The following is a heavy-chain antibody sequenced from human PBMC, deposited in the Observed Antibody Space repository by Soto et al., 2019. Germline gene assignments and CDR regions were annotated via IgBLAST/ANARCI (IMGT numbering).Heavy chain of an antibody. CDR2: ISHSGTT. CDR3: ARSGGSAGWFDP. V-gene: IGHV4-38-2*01. D-gene: IGHD2-15*01. J-gene: IGHJ5*02. CDR1: GYSITTGYY. Sequence: PSETLSLTCVVSGYSITTGYYWGWIRQPPGKGLEWIGSISHSGTTFYSSSLKSRVTISKDASKNQFSLKVNSVIAADTAVYYCARSGGSAGWFDPWGPGSLVPVSS.